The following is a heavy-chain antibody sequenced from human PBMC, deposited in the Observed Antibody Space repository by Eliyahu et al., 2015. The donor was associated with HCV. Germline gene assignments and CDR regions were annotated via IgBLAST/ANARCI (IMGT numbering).Heavy chain of an antibody. D-gene: IGHD6-6*01. J-gene: IGHJ6*02. Sequence: QVQLVESGGGVVQPGRSLRLXCAAXXFTXSSXGMHWVRQXPGKGLEWVAVISYDGSNKYYADSVKGRFTISRDNSKNTLYLQMNSLRAEDTAVYYCAKDVAAPSPKENYYYYGMDVWGQGTTVTVSS. CDR3: AKDVAAPSPKENYYYYGMDV. CDR2: ISYDGSNK. V-gene: IGHV3-30*18. CDR1: XFTXSSXG.